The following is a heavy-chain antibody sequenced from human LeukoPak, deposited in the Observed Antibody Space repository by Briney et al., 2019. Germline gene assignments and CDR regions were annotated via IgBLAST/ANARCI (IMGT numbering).Heavy chain of an antibody. CDR1: GFTFSTYA. Sequence: PGGSLRLSCSASGFTFSTYAMHWVRQAPGKGLEWISCISSSSSTIYYSDSVKGRFTISRDNAKNSLYLQMESLRDEDTAVYYCARARASDYWGQGTLVTVSS. V-gene: IGHV3-48*02. CDR3: ARARASDY. J-gene: IGHJ4*02. CDR2: ISSSSSTI.